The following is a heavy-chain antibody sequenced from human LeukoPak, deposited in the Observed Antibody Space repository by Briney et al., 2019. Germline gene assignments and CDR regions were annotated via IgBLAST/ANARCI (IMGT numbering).Heavy chain of an antibody. CDR3: ARGVVLAAAGRNWFDP. V-gene: IGHV1-8*01. J-gene: IGHJ5*02. CDR2: MNPNSGNT. D-gene: IGHD6-13*01. Sequence: AASVKVSCKASGYTFTSYDINWVRQATGQGLERMGWMNPNSGNTGYAQKFQGRVTMTRNTSISTAYMELSSLRSEDTAVYYCARGVVLAAAGRNWFDPWGQGTLVTVSS. CDR1: GYTFTSYD.